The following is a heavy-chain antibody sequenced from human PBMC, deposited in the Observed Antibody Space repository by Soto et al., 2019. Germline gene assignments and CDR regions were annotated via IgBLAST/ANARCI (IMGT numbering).Heavy chain of an antibody. Sequence: GESLKISCKGSGCSFTSYWIGWVRQMPGKGLEWMGIIYPGDSDTRYSPSFQGQVTISADKSISTAYLRWSSLKASDTAMYYCARSDPQVGATPFDYWGQGTLVTVSS. CDR3: ARSDPQVGATPFDY. D-gene: IGHD1-26*01. V-gene: IGHV5-51*01. CDR1: GCSFTSYW. J-gene: IGHJ4*02. CDR2: IYPGDSDT.